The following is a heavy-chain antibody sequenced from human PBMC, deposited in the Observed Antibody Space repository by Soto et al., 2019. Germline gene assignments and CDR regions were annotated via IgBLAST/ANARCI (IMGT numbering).Heavy chain of an antibody. J-gene: IGHJ6*02. CDR1: GFIFTNYA. V-gene: IGHV3-23*01. Sequence: EVQLLESGGGFIQPGGSLRLSCAASGFIFTNYAMIWVRQAPGKGLEWVSGISRSGDSTYHADSVVGRFTIFRDNSKNTLYLQMNSLTVEDMAVYYCVKGHLGSVMDVWGQGTTVIVSS. CDR3: VKGHLGSVMDV. CDR2: ISRSGDST. D-gene: IGHD2-15*01.